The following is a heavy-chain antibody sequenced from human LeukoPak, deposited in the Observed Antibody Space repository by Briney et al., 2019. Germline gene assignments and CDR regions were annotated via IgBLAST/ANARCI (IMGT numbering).Heavy chain of an antibody. CDR3: ARDKGPTYSSGLYDALDI. Sequence: GGSLRLSCAASGFTFSSYSMNWVRQAPGKGLEWVSSISSSSSYIYYADSVKGRFTISRDNAKSSPYLQMNSLRAEDTAVYYCARDKGPTYSSGLYDALDIWGQGTMVTVSS. J-gene: IGHJ3*02. CDR1: GFTFSSYS. CDR2: ISSSSSYI. V-gene: IGHV3-21*01. D-gene: IGHD6-19*01.